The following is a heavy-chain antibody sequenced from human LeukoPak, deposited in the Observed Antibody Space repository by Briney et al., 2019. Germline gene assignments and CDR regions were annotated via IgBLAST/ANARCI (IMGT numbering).Heavy chain of an antibody. J-gene: IGHJ4*02. D-gene: IGHD3-9*01. CDR1: GYTFTDYY. CDR3: ARSLPPTGYNRLDY. V-gene: IGHV1-2*02. Sequence: ASVKVSCKTSGYTFTDYYMHWVRQAPGQGLEWMGWINPNSGGTNYAQKFQGRVTMPRDTSINTAYMELSMLRSDDTAVYYCARSLPPTGYNRLDYWGQGTLVTVSS. CDR2: INPNSGGT.